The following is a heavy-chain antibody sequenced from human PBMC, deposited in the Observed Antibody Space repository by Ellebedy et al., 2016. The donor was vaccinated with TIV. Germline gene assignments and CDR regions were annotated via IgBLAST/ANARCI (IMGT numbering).Heavy chain of an antibody. CDR3: ANSHWLLTLEYFQH. Sequence: GESLKISXAASGFTFSSYSMNWVRQAPGKGLEWVSSISSSSSYIYYADSVKGRFTISRDNSKNTLYLQMNSLRAEDTAVYYCANSHWLLTLEYFQHWGQGTLVTVSS. D-gene: IGHD3-9*01. CDR2: ISSSSSYI. J-gene: IGHJ1*01. V-gene: IGHV3-21*01. CDR1: GFTFSSYS.